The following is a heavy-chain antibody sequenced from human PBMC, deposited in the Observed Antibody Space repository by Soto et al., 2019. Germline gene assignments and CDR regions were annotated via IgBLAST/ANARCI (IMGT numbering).Heavy chain of an antibody. CDR2: ISAYTGNT. CDR3: ARVRRYYDSSGYYGYFDY. Sequence: GASVKVSCKASGYTFTSYGISWVRQAPGQGLEWMGWISAYTGNTNYAQKLQGRVTMTTDTSTSTAYMELRSLRSDDTAVYYCARVRRYYDSSGYYGYFDYWGQGTMVTVSS. CDR1: GYTFTSYG. D-gene: IGHD3-22*01. J-gene: IGHJ4*02. V-gene: IGHV1-18*04.